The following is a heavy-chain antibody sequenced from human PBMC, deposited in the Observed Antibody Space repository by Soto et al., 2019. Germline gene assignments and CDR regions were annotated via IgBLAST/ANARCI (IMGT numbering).Heavy chain of an antibody. V-gene: IGHV3-21*01. Sequence: EVQLVESGGGLVKPGGSLRLSCAASGFTFSSYSMNWVRQAPGKGLEWVSSISSSSSYIYYADSVKGRFTISRDNAKNSLYLQMNSLRAEDTAVYYCARDQPGYSYGYALGYWGQGTLVTLSS. D-gene: IGHD5-18*01. J-gene: IGHJ4*02. CDR1: GFTFSSYS. CDR2: ISSSSSYI. CDR3: ARDQPGYSYGYALGY.